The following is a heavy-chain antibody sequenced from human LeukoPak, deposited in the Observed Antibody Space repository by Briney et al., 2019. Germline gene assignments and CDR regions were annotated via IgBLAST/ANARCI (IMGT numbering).Heavy chain of an antibody. CDR2: ISGSGGST. CDR1: GFTFSSYA. CDR3: AKDGRSYDSSGYYTGGYFDY. J-gene: IGHJ4*02. D-gene: IGHD3-22*01. Sequence: GGSLRLSCAASGFTFSSYAMSWVRQAPGKGLEWVSAISGSGGSTYYADSVKGRFTISRDNSKNTLYLQMNSLRAEDTAVYYCAKDGRSYDSSGYYTGGYFDYWGQGTLVTVSS. V-gene: IGHV3-23*01.